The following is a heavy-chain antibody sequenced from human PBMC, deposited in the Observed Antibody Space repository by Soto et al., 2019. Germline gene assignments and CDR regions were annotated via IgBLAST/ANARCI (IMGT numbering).Heavy chain of an antibody. CDR1: GYSFTSYW. Sequence: PGESLKISCKGSGYSFTSYWIGWVRQMPGKGLEWMGIIYPGDSDTRYSPSFQGQVTISADKSISTAYLQWSSLKASDTAMYYCARRIGYCISTSCYYYYGMDVWGQGTTVTVSS. CDR2: IYPGDSDT. J-gene: IGHJ6*02. V-gene: IGHV5-51*01. D-gene: IGHD2-2*01. CDR3: ARRIGYCISTSCYYYYGMDV.